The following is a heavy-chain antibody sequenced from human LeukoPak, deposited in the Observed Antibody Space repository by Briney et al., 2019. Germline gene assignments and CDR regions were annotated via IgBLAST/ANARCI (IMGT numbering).Heavy chain of an antibody. J-gene: IGHJ3*02. V-gene: IGHV3-74*01. CDR3: ARGFTIFGVVNDAFDI. Sequence: TGGSRRLSCAASGFTFSSYWMHWVRQAPGKGLVWVSRIDSDGSSTSNADSVKGRFTISRDNAKNTMYLEMNSLRAEDTAIYYCARGFTIFGVVNDAFDIWGQGTMVTVSS. CDR2: IDSDGSST. D-gene: IGHD3-3*01. CDR1: GFTFSSYW.